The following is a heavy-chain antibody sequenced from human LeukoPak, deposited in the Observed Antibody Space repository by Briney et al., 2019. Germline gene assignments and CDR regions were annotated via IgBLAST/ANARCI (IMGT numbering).Heavy chain of an antibody. Sequence: GGALRLSCAAAGVTFSDYYMSWVRQAPGEGGEGGSAISGSGGTTYSAASVNGRFTISRDNSKNTLYLQINSLRAEDTAVYYCANRANYYDSSGYYDYFDYWGQGTLVTASS. CDR3: ANRANYYDSSGYYDYFDY. CDR1: GVTFSDYY. D-gene: IGHD3-22*01. V-gene: IGHV3-23*01. J-gene: IGHJ4*02. CDR2: ISGSGGTT.